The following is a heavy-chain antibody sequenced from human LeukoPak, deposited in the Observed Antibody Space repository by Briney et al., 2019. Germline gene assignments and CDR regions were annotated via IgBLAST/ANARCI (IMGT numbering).Heavy chain of an antibody. D-gene: IGHD3-10*01. V-gene: IGHV4-38-2*02. Sequence: SETLSLTCTVSGYSISSGYYWGWIRRPPGKGLEWIGSIYHSGSTYYNPSLKSRVTISVDTSKNQFSLKLSSVTAADTAVYYCAGGLAMVRGAPVDYWGQGTLVTVSS. CDR3: AGGLAMVRGAPVDY. J-gene: IGHJ4*02. CDR2: IYHSGST. CDR1: GYSISSGYY.